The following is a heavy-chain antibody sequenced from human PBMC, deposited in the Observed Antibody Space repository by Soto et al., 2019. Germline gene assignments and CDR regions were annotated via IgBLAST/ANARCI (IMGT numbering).Heavy chain of an antibody. V-gene: IGHV3-21*01. CDR1: GFTFRSYS. CDR3: ARGAYGDYFSAEYFQD. CDR2: ISSSSSYI. J-gene: IGHJ1*01. Sequence: GGSLRLSCAASGFTFRSYSMNWVRQAPGKGLEWVSSISSSSSYIYYADSVKGRFTISRDNAKNSLFLQVNSLRAEDTAVYHCARGAYGDYFSAEYFQDWGQGTLVTVSS. D-gene: IGHD4-17*01.